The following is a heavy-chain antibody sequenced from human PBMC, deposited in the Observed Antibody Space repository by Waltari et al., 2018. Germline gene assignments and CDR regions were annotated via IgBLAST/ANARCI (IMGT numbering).Heavy chain of an antibody. CDR2: SSGDGSTI. V-gene: IGHV3-74*01. CDR3: ARGADL. D-gene: IGHD3-3*01. Sequence: EVQLVESGGGLVQPGGSMRLCCAASGFTLSGNWLHWVRQVPGKGLVWVSRSSGDGSTINYADSVKGRFTISRDTAKNTLYLQMNSLRAEDTAVYYCARGADLRGQGILVTVSS. J-gene: IGHJ4*02. CDR1: GFTLSGNW.